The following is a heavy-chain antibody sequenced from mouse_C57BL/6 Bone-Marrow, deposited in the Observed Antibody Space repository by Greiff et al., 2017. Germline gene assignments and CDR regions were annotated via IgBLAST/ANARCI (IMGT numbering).Heavy chain of an antibody. D-gene: IGHD1-2*01. CDR1: GYTFTDYE. CDR2: IDPETGGT. V-gene: IGHV1-15*01. J-gene: IGHJ4*01. CDR3: LLRPYYYAMDY. Sequence: QVQLKQSGAELVRPGASVTLSCKASGYTFTDYEMHWVKQTPVHGLEWIGAIDPETGGTAYNQKFKGKAILTADKSSSTAYMELRSLTSEDSAVYYSLLRPYYYAMDYWGQGTSVTVSS.